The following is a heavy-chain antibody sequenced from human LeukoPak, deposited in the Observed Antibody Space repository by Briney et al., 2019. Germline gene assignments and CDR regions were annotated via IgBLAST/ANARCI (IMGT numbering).Heavy chain of an antibody. V-gene: IGHV1-46*01. Sequence: ASVKVSCKASESTLTIYHIHWVRQAPGQGLQWMGIINPTGGSTTYAQKFQGRVTMTRDTSTSTVYMELSSLRSDDTAVYYCARTAARRFDYWGQGTLVTVSS. CDR2: INPTGGST. J-gene: IGHJ4*02. CDR1: ESTLTIYH. CDR3: ARTAARRFDY. D-gene: IGHD6-6*01.